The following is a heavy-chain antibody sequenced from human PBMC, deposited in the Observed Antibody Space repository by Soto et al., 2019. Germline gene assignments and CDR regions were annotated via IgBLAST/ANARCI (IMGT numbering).Heavy chain of an antibody. Sequence: GGSLRLSCAASGFTFSSYSMNWVRQAPGKGLEWVSSISSSSSYIYYADSVKGRFTISRDNAKNSLYLQMNSLRAEDTAVYYCARDHLESIAAHHWGQGTLVTVSS. CDR1: GFTFSSYS. CDR3: ARDHLESIAAHH. D-gene: IGHD6-6*01. CDR2: ISSSSSYI. J-gene: IGHJ4*02. V-gene: IGHV3-21*01.